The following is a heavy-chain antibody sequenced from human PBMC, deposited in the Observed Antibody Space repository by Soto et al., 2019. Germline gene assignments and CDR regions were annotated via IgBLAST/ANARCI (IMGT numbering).Heavy chain of an antibody. CDR2: ISLYSDGT. CDR3: ARVVPGAEAWFGP. D-gene: IGHD2-2*01. CDR1: GYTFSNYG. J-gene: IGHJ5*02. V-gene: IGHV1-18*01. Sequence: QVQLVQSGGEVKSPGASVKVSCKTSGYTFSNYGITWVRQAPGQPLEWLGWISLYSDGTNYAQKFQGRVSMTTDTSTTTACMDLRSLRSDDTAVYYCARVVPGAEAWFGPWGQGTLVTVSS.